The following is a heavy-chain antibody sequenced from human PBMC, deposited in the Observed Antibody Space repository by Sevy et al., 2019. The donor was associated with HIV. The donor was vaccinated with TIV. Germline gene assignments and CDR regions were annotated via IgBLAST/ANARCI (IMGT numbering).Heavy chain of an antibody. D-gene: IGHD6-19*01. V-gene: IGHV3-53*01. J-gene: IGHJ4*02. CDR3: GRGAGYSTGWAPRYYFDY. Sequence: GGSLRLSCAASGFSVSINYMSWFRQAPGKGLEFVSVIYSGGDTYYADSAKGRFTISRDNSKNTLYLQMNSLGAEDTAVYYCGRGAGYSTGWAPRYYFDYGGQGTLFTVSS. CDR2: IYSGGDT. CDR1: GFSVSINY.